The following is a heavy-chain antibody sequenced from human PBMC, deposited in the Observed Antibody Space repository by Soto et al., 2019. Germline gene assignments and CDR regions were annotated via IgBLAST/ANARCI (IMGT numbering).Heavy chain of an antibody. CDR1: GDSVSSRNYY. Sequence: SETLSLTCTVSGDSVSSRNYYWTWIPQPPGKGLEWLGYIYFSGSTNYNPSLKSRLTISVDTSKNQFSLKLNSVTAADTAVYYCARLGHWYYDFWSGYYTTSPYFDYWGQGTLVTVSS. CDR3: ARLGHWYYDFWSGYYTTSPYFDY. CDR2: IYFSGST. D-gene: IGHD3-3*01. V-gene: IGHV4-61*01. J-gene: IGHJ4*02.